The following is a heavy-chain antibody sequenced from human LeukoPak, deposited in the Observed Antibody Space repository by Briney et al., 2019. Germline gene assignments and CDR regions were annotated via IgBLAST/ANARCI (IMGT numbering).Heavy chain of an antibody. Sequence: GGSLRLSCAASGFTFSSYSMNWVRQAPGKGLEWVSSISSSSSYIYYADSVKGRFTISRDNAKNSLYLQMNSLRAEDTAVYYCAALQYSYGSYFDYWGQGTLVTASS. D-gene: IGHD5-18*01. CDR2: ISSSSSYI. CDR3: AALQYSYGSYFDY. J-gene: IGHJ4*02. CDR1: GFTFSSYS. V-gene: IGHV3-21*01.